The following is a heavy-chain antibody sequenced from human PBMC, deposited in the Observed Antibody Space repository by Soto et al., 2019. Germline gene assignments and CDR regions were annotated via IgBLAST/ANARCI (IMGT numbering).Heavy chain of an antibody. CDR3: ARDKSVWSRISDGLDV. D-gene: IGHD2-15*01. V-gene: IGHV3-30-3*01. Sequence: PGGSLRLSCAASGFIFSSYTMAWVRQAPGNGLEWVAGISNGGNNKHYPDAVKGRITISRDNSKNTLSLQMNSLRTEDTAVYYCARDKSVWSRISDGLDVWGQGTTVTVSS. CDR2: ISNGGNNK. CDR1: GFIFSSYT. J-gene: IGHJ6*02.